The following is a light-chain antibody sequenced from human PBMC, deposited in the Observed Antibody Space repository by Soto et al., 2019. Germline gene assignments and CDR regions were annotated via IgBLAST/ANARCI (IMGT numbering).Light chain of an antibody. CDR2: DAS. CDR1: QSITTS. CDR3: QQYDELWT. J-gene: IGKJ1*01. V-gene: IGKV1-5*01. Sequence: DVQMTQSPSSLSASVGDRVSITCRASQSITTSLAWFQQKPGRAPKVLIYDASSLERGVPSRFSGSGSGTEFTLTIRSLQPDDSATYFCQQYDELWTFGQGTKVEIK.